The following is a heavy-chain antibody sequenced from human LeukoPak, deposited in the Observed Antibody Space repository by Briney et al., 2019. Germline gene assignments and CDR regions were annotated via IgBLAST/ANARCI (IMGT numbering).Heavy chain of an antibody. CDR3: ARSGYGSGYYYYYYMDV. CDR1: GGSISSYY. CDR2: IYYSGST. J-gene: IGHJ6*03. Sequence: SETLSLTCTVSGGSISSYYWSWIRQPPGKGLEWIGYIYYSGSTNYNPSLKSRVTISVDTSKNQFSLKLSSVTAADTAVYYCARSGYGSGYYYYYYMDVWGKGTTVTISS. D-gene: IGHD3-10*01. V-gene: IGHV4-59*01.